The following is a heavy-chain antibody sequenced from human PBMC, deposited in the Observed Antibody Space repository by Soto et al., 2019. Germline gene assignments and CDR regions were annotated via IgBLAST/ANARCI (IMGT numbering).Heavy chain of an antibody. CDR1: GFTFSNAW. V-gene: IGHV3-15*01. D-gene: IGHD6-13*01. Sequence: GGSLRLSCAAPGFTFSNAWMSWVRQAPGKGLEWVGRIKSKTDGGTTDYGAPVKGRFSISRDDSKNTLYLQMNSLKTEDTAVYYCTTTVGWYAYFDYWGRGTLVTGSS. CDR2: IKSKTDGGTT. J-gene: IGHJ4*02. CDR3: TTTVGWYAYFDY.